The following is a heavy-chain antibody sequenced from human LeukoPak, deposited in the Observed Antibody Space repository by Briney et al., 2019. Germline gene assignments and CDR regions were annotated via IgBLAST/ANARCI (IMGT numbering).Heavy chain of an antibody. D-gene: IGHD4-23*01. V-gene: IGHV3-30*04. CDR2: ISYDGSNK. J-gene: IGHJ5*02. CDR3: TDAVAA. CDR1: GFTFSSYA. Sequence: GGSLRLSCAASGFTFSSYAMHWVRQAPGKGLEWVAVISYDGSNKYYADSVKGRFTISRDNSKNTLYLQMNSLRAEDTAVYYCTDAVAAWGQGTLVTVSS.